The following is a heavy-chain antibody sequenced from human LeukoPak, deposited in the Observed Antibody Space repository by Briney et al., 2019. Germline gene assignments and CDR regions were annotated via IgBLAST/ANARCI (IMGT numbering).Heavy chain of an antibody. D-gene: IGHD5-18*01. CDR3: AREAGIIQLWDILPIYYMDV. J-gene: IGHJ6*03. CDR2: INHSGST. CDR1: GGSFSGYY. V-gene: IGHV4-34*01. Sequence: SETLSLTCAVYGGSFSGYYWSWIRQPPGKGLEWIGEINHSGSTNYNPSLKSRVTISVDTSKNQFSLKLSSVTAADTAVYYCAREAGIIQLWDILPIYYMDVWGKGTTVTVSS.